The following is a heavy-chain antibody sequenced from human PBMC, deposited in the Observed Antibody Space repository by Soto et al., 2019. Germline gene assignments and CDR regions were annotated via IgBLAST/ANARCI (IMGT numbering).Heavy chain of an antibody. J-gene: IGHJ4*02. CDR1: GGSISSGGFS. V-gene: IGHV4-30-2*01. CDR3: ARDPQGGGPDFDC. CDR2: IDHSGST. Sequence: QLQMQESGSELVKPSQTLSLTCAVSGGSISSGGFSWTWIRQPPGKGLEWIAYIDHSGSTYYNPSLKSRVTTSVDRSKTQFSLNLSSVTAADTAVYYCARDPQGGGPDFDCWGQGTLVTVSS. D-gene: IGHD1-26*01.